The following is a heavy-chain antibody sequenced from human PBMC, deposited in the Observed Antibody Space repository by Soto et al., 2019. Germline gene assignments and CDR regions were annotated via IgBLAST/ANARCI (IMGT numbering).Heavy chain of an antibody. CDR2: IIPIFGTA. J-gene: IGHJ4*02. CDR1: GGTFSSYA. Sequence: QVQLVQSGAEVKKPGSSVKVSCKASGGTFSSYAISWVRQAPGQGLEWMGGIIPIFGTANYAQKFQGRVTITASKATIAASSVLSGVRSEDSAVYYYARWRGGDIDYWGQGTMVTVSS. V-gene: IGHV1-69*06. D-gene: IGHD3-16*01. CDR3: ARWRGGDIDY.